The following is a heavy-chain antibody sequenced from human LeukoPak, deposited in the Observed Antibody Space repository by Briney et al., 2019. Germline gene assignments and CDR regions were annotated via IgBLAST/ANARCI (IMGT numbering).Heavy chain of an antibody. CDR1: GFTFGDYA. CDR2: IRSKAYGGTT. CDR3: TRDLCSSTSCYAPFDY. V-gene: IGHV3-49*04. D-gene: IGHD2-2*01. Sequence: GGSLRLSCTASGFTFGDYAMSWVRQAPGKGLEWVAFIRSKAYGGTTEYAASVKGRFTISRDDSKSIAYLQMNSLKTEDTAVYYCTRDLCSSTSCYAPFDYWGQGTLVTVSS. J-gene: IGHJ4*02.